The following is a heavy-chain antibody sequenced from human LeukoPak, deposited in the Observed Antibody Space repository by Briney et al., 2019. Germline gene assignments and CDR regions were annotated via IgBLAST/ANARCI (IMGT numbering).Heavy chain of an antibody. CDR3: ARDRARSGYDQGFQY. CDR2: ISYAGSNK. Sequence: GSLRLSCAASGFTFSSYDMHWVRQAPGKGLEWVAAISYAGSNKYYADSVKDRFTISRDNSKNTLYLQMNSLRAEDTAVYYCARDRARSGYDQGFQYWGQGTLVTVSS. V-gene: IGHV3-30*03. D-gene: IGHD5-12*01. J-gene: IGHJ4*02. CDR1: GFTFSSYD.